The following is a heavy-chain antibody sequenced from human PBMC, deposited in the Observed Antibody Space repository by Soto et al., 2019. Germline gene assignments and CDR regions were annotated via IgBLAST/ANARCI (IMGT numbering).Heavy chain of an antibody. CDR1: GYTFTSYD. V-gene: IGHV1-8*01. CDR2: MNPNSGNT. D-gene: IGHD3-10*01. CDR3: AGEQKDTGRITMVRGVINYYYYYMDV. J-gene: IGHJ6*03. Sequence: ASVKVSCKASGYTFTSYDINWVRQATGQGLEWMGWMNPNSGNTGYAQKFQGRVTMTRNTSISTAYMELSSLRSEDTAVYYCAGEQKDTGRITMVRGVINYYYYYMDVWGKGTTVTVSS.